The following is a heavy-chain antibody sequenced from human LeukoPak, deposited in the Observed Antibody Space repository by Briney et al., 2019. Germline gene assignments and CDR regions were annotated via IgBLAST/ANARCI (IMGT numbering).Heavy chain of an antibody. V-gene: IGHV5-51*01. Sequence: GESLKISCEGSGYRFDTYWIAWVRQMPGKGLEWMGIIYPSDSDTKYSPSFRGQVTISVDKSITTAYLQWSSLKASDTAMYYCARGQLLPPDYWGQGTLVTVSS. CDR1: GYRFDTYW. J-gene: IGHJ4*02. CDR2: IYPSDSDT. D-gene: IGHD2-2*01. CDR3: ARGQLLPPDY.